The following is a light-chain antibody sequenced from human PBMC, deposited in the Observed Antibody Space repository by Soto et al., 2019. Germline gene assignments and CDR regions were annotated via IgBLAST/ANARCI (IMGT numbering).Light chain of an antibody. J-gene: IGLJ3*02. CDR3: STWDDSLNGWV. V-gene: IGLV1-47*01. Sequence: QSVLTQPPSASGTPGQRVSISCSGSSSNIGNGYVYWYQQLPGTAPKLLIYKNNQRPSGVPDRFSGSKSGTSASLAISGLRSEDEADYFCSTWDDSLNGWVFGGGTKLTVL. CDR1: SSNIGNGY. CDR2: KNN.